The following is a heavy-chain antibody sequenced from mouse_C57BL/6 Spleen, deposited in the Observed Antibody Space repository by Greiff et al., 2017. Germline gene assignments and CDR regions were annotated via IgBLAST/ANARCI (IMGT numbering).Heavy chain of an antibody. CDR2: ISPSNGGP. Sequence: QVQLQQPGTELVKPGDSVKLSCKASGYTFTSYWMHWVKQRPGQGLEWMGNISPSNGGPNYHEKLKSKATLTVDKSSSKAYMQLSSLTSEYSAVYYCARSGLRQYVDVWGTGTTVTVSS. CDR1: GYTFTSYW. D-gene: IGHD2-4*01. CDR3: ARSGLRQYVDV. J-gene: IGHJ1*03. V-gene: IGHV1-53*01.